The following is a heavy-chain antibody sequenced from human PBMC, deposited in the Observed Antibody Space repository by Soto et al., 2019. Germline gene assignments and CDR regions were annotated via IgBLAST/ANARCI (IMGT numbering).Heavy chain of an antibody. CDR1: GGSISSGGYS. CDR2: IYHSGST. V-gene: IGHV4-30-2*01. Sequence: PSETLSLTCAVSGGSISSGGYSWSWIRQPPGKGLEWIGYIYHSGSTYYNPSLKSRVTISVDRSKNQFSLKLSSVTAADTAVYYFARHSYYYGSTYGCWLDPWGQGTLVTVSS. D-gene: IGHD3-10*01. CDR3: ARHSYYYGSTYGCWLDP. J-gene: IGHJ5*02.